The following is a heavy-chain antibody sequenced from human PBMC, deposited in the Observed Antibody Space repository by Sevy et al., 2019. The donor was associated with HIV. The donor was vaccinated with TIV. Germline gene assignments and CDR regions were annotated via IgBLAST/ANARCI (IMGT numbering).Heavy chain of an antibody. Sequence: GSSLRLSCAASGFSFSSYWMSWVRQAPGKGLEWVASIKQDGSEKYYVDSVKGRFTISRDNAKNSLYLQMNSLTAEDTAVYSCARRYAYGDFDYWGQGTLVTVSS. CDR1: GFSFSSYW. V-gene: IGHV3-7*01. CDR2: IKQDGSEK. D-gene: IGHD3-10*01. J-gene: IGHJ4*02. CDR3: ARRYAYGDFDY.